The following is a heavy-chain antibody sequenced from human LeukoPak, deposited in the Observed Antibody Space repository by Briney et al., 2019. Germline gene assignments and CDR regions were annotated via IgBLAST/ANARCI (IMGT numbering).Heavy chain of an antibody. CDR1: GGSIVSYY. J-gene: IGHJ2*01. CDR2: IYYTGST. Sequence: SGTLSLTCTVSGGSIVSYYWSWIRQPPGKGLEWIGYIYYTGSTNYNPSLKSRVTISVDTSKNQFSLKLSSVTAADTAAYYCARYLAAGYFDLWGRGTLVTVSS. D-gene: IGHD6-25*01. CDR3: ARYLAAGYFDL. V-gene: IGHV4-59*08.